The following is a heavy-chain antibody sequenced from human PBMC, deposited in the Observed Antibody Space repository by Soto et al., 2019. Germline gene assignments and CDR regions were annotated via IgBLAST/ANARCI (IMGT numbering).Heavy chain of an antibody. CDR1: GFTFSSYA. CDR2: ISYDGSNK. Sequence: SCAASGFTFSSYAMHWVRQAPGKGLEWVAVISYDGSNKYYADSVKGRFTISRDNSKNTLYLQMNSLRAEDTAVYYCARDKYYDSLNAFDIWGQGTMVTVSS. J-gene: IGHJ3*02. CDR3: ARDKYYDSLNAFDI. D-gene: IGHD3-22*01. V-gene: IGHV3-30-3*01.